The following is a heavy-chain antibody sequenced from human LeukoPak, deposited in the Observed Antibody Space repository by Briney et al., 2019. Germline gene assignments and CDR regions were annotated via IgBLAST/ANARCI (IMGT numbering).Heavy chain of an antibody. J-gene: IGHJ4*02. CDR2: ISGYNSNT. Sequence: ASVKVSCKASGYTFTSYDISWVRQAPGHGLEWMGWISGYNSNTNYAQKFQGRVTTTTDTSTSTAYMELRSLRSDDTAVYYFARGGGSSRVGLDNWGQGTLVTVSS. CDR1: GYTFTSYD. V-gene: IGHV1-18*01. CDR3: ARGGGSSRVGLDN. D-gene: IGHD6-6*01.